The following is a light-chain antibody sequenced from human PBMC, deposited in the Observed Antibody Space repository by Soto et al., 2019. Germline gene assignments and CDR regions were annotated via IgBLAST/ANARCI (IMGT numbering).Light chain of an antibody. J-gene: IGLJ1*01. CDR2: DVS. CDR1: SSDVGGYNY. V-gene: IGLV2-11*01. Sequence: QSALTQPRSVSGSPGQSVTISCTGTSSDVGGYNYVSWYQQHPGKAPKVMIYDVSERPSGVPDRFSGSKSGNTASLTISGLQAEDEADYLCCSYAGSPRYVLGTGTKLTVL. CDR3: CSYAGSPRYV.